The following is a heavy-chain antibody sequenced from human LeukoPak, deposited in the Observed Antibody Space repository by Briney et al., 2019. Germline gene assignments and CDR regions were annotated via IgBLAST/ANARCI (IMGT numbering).Heavy chain of an antibody. J-gene: IGHJ4*02. CDR1: GYTFTGYY. CDR2: INPNSGGT. Sequence: ASVKVSCKASGYTFTGYYLHGVRQATGQGLEWMGWINPNSGGTNYAQKFQGRVTMTRDTSISTAYMELSRLRSDDTAAYYCARVAYYGSGSYFSFWGQGTLVTVSS. D-gene: IGHD3-10*01. V-gene: IGHV1-2*02. CDR3: ARVAYYGSGSYFSF.